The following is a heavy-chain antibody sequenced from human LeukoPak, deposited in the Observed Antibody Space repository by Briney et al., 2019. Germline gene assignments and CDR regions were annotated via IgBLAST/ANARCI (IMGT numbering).Heavy chain of an antibody. Sequence: PSQTLSLTCTVSGGSISIGVYCWSWVRHPPGKGLGWLVYIYQSGSTYYNPSLKSRFTISVDRSKNQFSLKLSSVTAADTAVYYCARDPPSSTSCYSCAFDIWGQGTMVTVSS. CDR1: GGSISIGVYC. V-gene: IGHV4-30-2*01. J-gene: IGHJ3*02. CDR2: IYQSGST. D-gene: IGHD2-2*01. CDR3: ARDPPSSTSCYSCAFDI.